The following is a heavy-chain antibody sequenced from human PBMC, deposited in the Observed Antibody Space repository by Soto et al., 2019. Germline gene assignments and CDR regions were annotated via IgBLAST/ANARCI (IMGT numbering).Heavy chain of an antibody. J-gene: IGHJ6*02. V-gene: IGHV3-23*01. Sequence: QSGGSLRLSCAASGFTFSSYAMSWVRQAPGKGLEWVSAISGSGGSTYYADSVKGRFTISRDNSKNTLYLQMNSLRAEDTAVYYCAKRSRKLDGMDVWGQGTTVTVSS. CDR3: AKRSRKLDGMDV. CDR1: GFTFSSYA. CDR2: ISGSGGST. D-gene: IGHD2-2*01.